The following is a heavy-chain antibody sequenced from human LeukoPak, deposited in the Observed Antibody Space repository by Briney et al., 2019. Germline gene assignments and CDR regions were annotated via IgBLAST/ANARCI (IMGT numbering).Heavy chain of an antibody. V-gene: IGHV1-18*01. Sequence: ASVKVSCKASGYTFTSYGISWVRQAPGQGLEWMGWISAYNGNTNYAQKFQGRVTMTRDTSISTAYMELSRLRSDDTAVYYCARAYYDSSGYYHEGFDYWGQGTLVTVSS. CDR1: GYTFTSYG. CDR2: ISAYNGNT. D-gene: IGHD3-22*01. J-gene: IGHJ4*02. CDR3: ARAYYDSSGYYHEGFDY.